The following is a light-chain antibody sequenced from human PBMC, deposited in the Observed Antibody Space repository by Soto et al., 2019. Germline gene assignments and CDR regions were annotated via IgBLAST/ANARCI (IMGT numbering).Light chain of an antibody. CDR1: QDIKNA. CDR3: LQHNSNPVT. Sequence: DLQMTQSPSSLSASVGDRVTITCRAGQDIKNALSWYQQKPGQAPKRLIYATSSLQSGVPFRFSGSGSGTEFTLTISSLQPEDFATYYCLQHNSNPVTFGGGTRVDIK. CDR2: ATS. V-gene: IGKV1-17*01. J-gene: IGKJ4*01.